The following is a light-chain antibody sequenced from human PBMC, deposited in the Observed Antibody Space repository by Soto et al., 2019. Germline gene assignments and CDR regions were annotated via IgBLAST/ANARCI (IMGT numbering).Light chain of an antibody. Sequence: EIVLTQSPGTLSLSRGESATLSCRASQSVSSDFLAWFQEKAGQAPRRLIRGAASRSTGIPDRFSGSESGTDLTLIIRRLAAVFFAVYWCHHYGISPRTFGQGTKVEIK. CDR1: QSVSSDF. J-gene: IGKJ1*01. V-gene: IGKV3-20*01. CDR2: GAA. CDR3: HHYGISPRT.